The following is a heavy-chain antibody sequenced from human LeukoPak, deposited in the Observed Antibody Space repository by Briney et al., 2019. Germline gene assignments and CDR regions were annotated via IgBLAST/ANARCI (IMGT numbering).Heavy chain of an antibody. CDR1: GFTFSRYA. CDR3: AGSPKYSSSWFEYLQH. D-gene: IGHD6-13*01. Sequence: GGSLRLSCAASGFTFSRYAMQWVRHAPGKGLEWLAAISHDGSNKYHADSVKGRFTISRDNSKNTVYVQMNSLRAEDTAVYFCAGSPKYSSSWFEYLQHWGQGTLVTVSS. CDR2: ISHDGSNK. J-gene: IGHJ1*01. V-gene: IGHV3-30*17.